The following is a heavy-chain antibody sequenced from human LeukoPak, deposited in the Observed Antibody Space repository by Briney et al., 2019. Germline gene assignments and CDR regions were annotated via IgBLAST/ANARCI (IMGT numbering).Heavy chain of an antibody. V-gene: IGHV1-69*06. CDR1: GCTFTSYA. Sequence: GASVKVSCKASGCTFTSYAISWVRQAPGQGLEWMGGIIPIFGTANYAQKVQGRVTITADKSPSTAYMEVCSLRSEDTAVYYCARAQWLGFDYWGQGTLVTVSS. CDR3: ARAQWLGFDY. D-gene: IGHD6-19*01. CDR2: IIPIFGTA. J-gene: IGHJ4*02.